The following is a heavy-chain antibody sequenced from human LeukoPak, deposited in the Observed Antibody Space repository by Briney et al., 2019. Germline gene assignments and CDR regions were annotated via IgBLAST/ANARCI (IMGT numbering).Heavy chain of an antibody. V-gene: IGHV3-30-3*01. CDR1: GFSFSVYA. CDR3: ARNPYGEYYFDY. D-gene: IGHD4-17*01. CDR2: ISYDGSNK. Sequence: PGGSLRLSCAASGFSFSVYAVHWVRQAPGKGLEWVAVISYDGSNKYYADSVKGRFTISRDNSKNTLYLQMNSLRPEDTAVYYCARNPYGEYYFDYWGQGTLVTVSS. J-gene: IGHJ4*02.